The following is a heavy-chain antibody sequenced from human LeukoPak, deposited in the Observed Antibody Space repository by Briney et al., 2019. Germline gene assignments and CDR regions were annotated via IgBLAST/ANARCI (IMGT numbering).Heavy chain of an antibody. CDR2: IISSGSSI. D-gene: IGHD6-13*01. Sequence: GGSLRLSCAASGFTFSVYEMNWVRQAPGKGLEWVSYIISSGSSIYYPDSVKGRFTISRDNAKNSLYLQMNTLRAEDTAVYYCARAKYSNSWNDAFDVWGQGTVVTVSS. V-gene: IGHV3-48*03. CDR3: ARAKYSNSWNDAFDV. CDR1: GFTFSVYE. J-gene: IGHJ3*01.